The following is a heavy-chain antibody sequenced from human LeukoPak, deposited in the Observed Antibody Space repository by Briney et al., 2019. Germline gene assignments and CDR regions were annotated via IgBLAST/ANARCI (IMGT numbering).Heavy chain of an antibody. CDR1: GFTFDDYA. Sequence: GGSLRLSCAASGFTFDDYAMHWVRQAPGKGLEWVSGISWNSGSIGYADSVKGRFTISRDNAKNSLYLQMNSLRAEDTALYYCAKTSNYYDSSAQGAFDIWGQGTMVTVSS. V-gene: IGHV3-9*01. J-gene: IGHJ3*02. CDR2: ISWNSGSI. D-gene: IGHD3-22*01. CDR3: AKTSNYYDSSAQGAFDI.